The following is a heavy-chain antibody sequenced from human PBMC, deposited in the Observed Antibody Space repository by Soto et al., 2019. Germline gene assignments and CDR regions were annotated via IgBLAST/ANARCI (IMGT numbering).Heavy chain of an antibody. CDR2: IWYDGSNK. V-gene: IGHV3-33*01. D-gene: IGHD2-15*01. CDR3: ARDSRYVVVVAATSGPDAFDI. J-gene: IGHJ3*02. CDR1: GFTFSSYG. Sequence: PGGSLRLSCAASGFTFSSYGMHWVRQAPGKGLEWVAVIWYDGSNKYYADSVKGRFTISRDNSKNTLYLQMNSLRAEDTAVYYCARDSRYVVVVAATSGPDAFDIWGQGTMVTVSS.